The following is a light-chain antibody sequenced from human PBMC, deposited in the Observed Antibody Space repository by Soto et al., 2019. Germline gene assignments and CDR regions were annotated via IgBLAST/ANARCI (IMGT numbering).Light chain of an antibody. Sequence: DIQMTQSPSSLSASVGDRVTITCRATPSITSYLNWYQQKPGKAPKLLIYAASSLQSGVPSRFSGGGSGTDFTLTISSLQPEDFATYYCQQSDTIPWTFGQGTKVEIK. V-gene: IGKV1-39*01. CDR2: AAS. CDR3: QQSDTIPWT. CDR1: PSITSY. J-gene: IGKJ1*01.